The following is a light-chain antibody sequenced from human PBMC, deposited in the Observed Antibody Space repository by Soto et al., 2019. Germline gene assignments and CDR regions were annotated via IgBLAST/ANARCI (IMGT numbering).Light chain of an antibody. CDR3: QQTHTTPHT. CDR1: QTIYSY. CDR2: TAS. J-gene: IGKJ1*01. V-gene: IGKV1-39*01. Sequence: DIQMTQSPSSLSASVGDRVSITCRAGQTIYSYANWYQQKPGKAPKLLIFTASNLQSGAPPRFSGSGFGTDFTLTISSLQPDDFATYYCQQTHTTPHTFGQGTKVEVK.